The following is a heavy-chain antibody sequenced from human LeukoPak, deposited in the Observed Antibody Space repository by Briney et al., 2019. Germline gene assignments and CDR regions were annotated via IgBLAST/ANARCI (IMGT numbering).Heavy chain of an antibody. CDR2: IYYSGST. V-gene: IGHV4-59*08. J-gene: IGHJ4*02. Sequence: SETLSLTCTVSGGSISSYYWSWIRQPPGKGLEWIGYIYYSGSTNYNPSLKSRVTISVDTSKNQFSLKLSSVTAADTAVYYCARHLDPRHYYDSSGYDYWGQGTLVTVSS. D-gene: IGHD3-22*01. CDR3: ARHLDPRHYYDSSGYDY. CDR1: GGSISSYY.